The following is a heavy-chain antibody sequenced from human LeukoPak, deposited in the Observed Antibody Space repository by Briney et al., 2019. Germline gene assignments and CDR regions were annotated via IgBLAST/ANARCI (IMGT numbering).Heavy chain of an antibody. V-gene: IGHV4-59*12. D-gene: IGHD2-2*01. Sequence: SETLSLTCTVSGGSISSYYWSWIRQPPGKGLEWIGYIYYSGSTYYNPSLKSRVSILIDTSKNQFSLNLNSVTAADTAVYYCARERVVPAASPIQRDAFDIWGQGTMVTVSS. CDR1: GGSISSYY. CDR2: IYYSGST. J-gene: IGHJ3*02. CDR3: ARERVVPAASPIQRDAFDI.